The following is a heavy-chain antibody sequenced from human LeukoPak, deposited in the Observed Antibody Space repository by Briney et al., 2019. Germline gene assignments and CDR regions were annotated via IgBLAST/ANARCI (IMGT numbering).Heavy chain of an antibody. J-gene: IGHJ6*04. V-gene: IGHV3-23*01. Sequence: GGSLRLSCVASGFTCSTYGMRWVRQAPGKGLEWVSSISGSGDSTNYADSVKGRFTISRDKSENTVYLQVNSLRAEDTAVYYCARARRLGVLGMAVGGKGTTVGVPS. CDR3: ARARRLGVLGMAV. CDR2: ISGSGDST. CDR1: GFTCSTYG. D-gene: IGHD3-16*01.